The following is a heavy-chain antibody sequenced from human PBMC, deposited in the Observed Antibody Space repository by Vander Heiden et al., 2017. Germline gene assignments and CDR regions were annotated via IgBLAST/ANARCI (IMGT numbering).Heavy chain of an antibody. D-gene: IGHD3-10*01. CDR1: GFTFADYA. CDR3: AKEYYGSGTSYYYYGMDV. V-gene: IGHV3-9*01. CDR2: ISWNCGSI. Sequence: EVQLLESGGGLVQPGRSLRLSCAASGFTFADYAMHWVRQAPGKGLEWVSGISWNCGSIGYADSVKGRFTISRDNAKNSLYLQMNSLRAEDTALYYCAKEYYGSGTSYYYYGMDVWGQGTTVTVSS. J-gene: IGHJ6*02.